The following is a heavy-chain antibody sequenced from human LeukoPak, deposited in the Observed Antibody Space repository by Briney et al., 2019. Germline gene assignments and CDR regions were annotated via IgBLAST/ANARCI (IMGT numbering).Heavy chain of an antibody. CDR3: ARLSGYNWNLLDS. CDR2: IIPTLDLS. J-gene: IGHJ4*02. CDR1: GYTFSNNA. Sequence: SVKVSCKTAGYTFSNNAIGLVRQAPGQGLEWMGRIIPTLDLSHHAQKFQGRVTITADKSTSTAYMELRSLTSADTAIYYCARLSGYNWNLLDSWGQGTLVSVSS. D-gene: IGHD1-20*01. V-gene: IGHV1-69*04.